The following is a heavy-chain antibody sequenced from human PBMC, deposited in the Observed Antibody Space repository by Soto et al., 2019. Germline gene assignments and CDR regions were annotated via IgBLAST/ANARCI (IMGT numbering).Heavy chain of an antibody. CDR3: AKCSAVGSYSPFDP. J-gene: IGHJ5*02. CDR1: GVTFSNYG. D-gene: IGHD2-15*01. Sequence: PGGSLRLSCAASGVTFSNYGMSWVRQAPGKGLEWVSAITGTDGTTYYADSVKGRFTISRDNSKNTLHLLMNSLRAEDTAIYYCAKCSAVGSYSPFDPWGKGPQVIVSS. CDR2: ITGTDGTT. V-gene: IGHV3-23*01.